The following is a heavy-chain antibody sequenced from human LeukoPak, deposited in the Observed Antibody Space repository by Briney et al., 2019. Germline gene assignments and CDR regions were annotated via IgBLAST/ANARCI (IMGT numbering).Heavy chain of an antibody. CDR2: ISNDGNDE. V-gene: IGHV3-30-3*02. Sequence: GRSLRLSCAAPGFTFRSYAMHWVRQAPGKGLEWVAVISNDGNDEYYADSVKGRFTISRDNSKITLYLRMNSLRAEDTAVYYCAKSYNGYESKPDYWGQGTLVTVSS. J-gene: IGHJ4*02. CDR3: AKSYNGYESKPDY. D-gene: IGHD5-12*01. CDR1: GFTFRSYA.